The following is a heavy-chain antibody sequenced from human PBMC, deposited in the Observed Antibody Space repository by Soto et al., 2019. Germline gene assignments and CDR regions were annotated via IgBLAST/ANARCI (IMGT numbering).Heavy chain of an antibody. D-gene: IGHD3-22*01. CDR3: ARERGVTMRADI. Sequence: QVQLQESGPGLVKPSQTLSLTCNVSGGSISSGDYFWSWIRQPPGKGLECIGYIYTSGTTYYNPSLKSRLTISLDTSKNQFSLTLSSVTPADTALYYCARERGVTMRADIWGQGSMVTVSS. CDR1: GGSISSGDYF. J-gene: IGHJ3*02. V-gene: IGHV4-30-4*01. CDR2: IYTSGTT.